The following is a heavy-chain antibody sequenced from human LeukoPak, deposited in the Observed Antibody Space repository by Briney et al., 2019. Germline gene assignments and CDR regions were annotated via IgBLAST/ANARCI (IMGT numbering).Heavy chain of an antibody. Sequence: GRSLRLSCAASGFTFSSYGMHWVRQAPGKGLEWVAVIWYDGSNKYYADSVKGRFTISRDNSKNTLYLQMNSLRAEDAAVYYCARDPERGYYGSGSYYHDYWGQGTLVTVSS. J-gene: IGHJ4*02. CDR1: GFTFSSYG. CDR3: ARDPERGYYGSGSYYHDY. CDR2: IWYDGSNK. D-gene: IGHD3-10*01. V-gene: IGHV3-33*01.